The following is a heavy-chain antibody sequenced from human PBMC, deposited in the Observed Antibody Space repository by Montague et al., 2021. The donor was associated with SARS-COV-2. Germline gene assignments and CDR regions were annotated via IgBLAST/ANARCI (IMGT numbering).Heavy chain of an antibody. CDR3: VRGCLRGPFDI. J-gene: IGHJ3*02. CDR2: IKWNSEST. D-gene: IGHD5/OR15-5a*01. V-gene: IGHV3-20*04. CDR1: GSTFDNYG. Sequence: SLRLSCAASGSTFDNYGMSRVRQPPGKGLEWVSGIKWNSESTDYGDSVKGRFTISRDNAKNTLYLQMNSLRVEDTALYYCVRGCLRGPFDIWGQGTMVTVS.